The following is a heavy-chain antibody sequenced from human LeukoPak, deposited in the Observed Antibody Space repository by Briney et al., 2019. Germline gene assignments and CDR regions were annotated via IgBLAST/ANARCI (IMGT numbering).Heavy chain of an antibody. CDR1: GDSISSGGYY. CDR3: AGEVGSSSSGFGY. D-gene: IGHD6-6*01. V-gene: IGHV4-31*03. Sequence: PSETLSLTCTVSGDSISSGGYYWNWVRQLPGTGLEWIGYIYYTGSTFYNPSLKSRATMSLDTSENQFSLRLSSVTAADTAVYYCAGEVGSSSSGFGYWGQGTLVTVSS. J-gene: IGHJ4*02. CDR2: IYYTGST.